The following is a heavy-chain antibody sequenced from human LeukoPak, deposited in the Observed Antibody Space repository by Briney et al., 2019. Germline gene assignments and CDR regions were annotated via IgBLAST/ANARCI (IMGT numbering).Heavy chain of an antibody. D-gene: IGHD3-10*01. CDR1: GGSFSGYY. CDR3: ARDAVGDY. Sequence: PSETLSLTCAVYGGSFSGYYWSWIRQPPGKGLEWIGEINHSGSTNYNPSLKSRVTISVDTSKNQFSLKLSSVTAADTAVYYCARDAVGDYWGQGTLVTVSS. CDR2: INHSGST. J-gene: IGHJ4*02. V-gene: IGHV4-34*01.